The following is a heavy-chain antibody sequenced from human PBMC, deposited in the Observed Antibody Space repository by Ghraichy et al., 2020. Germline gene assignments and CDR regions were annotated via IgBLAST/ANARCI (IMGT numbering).Heavy chain of an antibody. Sequence: LSLTCAASGFTFSSYAMSWVRQAPGKGLEWVSAISGSGGSTYYADSVKGRFTISRDNSKNTLYLQMNSLRAEDTAVYYCAKVTMVRGVIIRSFDYWGQGTLVTVSS. D-gene: IGHD3-10*01. J-gene: IGHJ4*02. CDR1: GFTFSSYA. CDR2: ISGSGGST. CDR3: AKVTMVRGVIIRSFDY. V-gene: IGHV3-23*01.